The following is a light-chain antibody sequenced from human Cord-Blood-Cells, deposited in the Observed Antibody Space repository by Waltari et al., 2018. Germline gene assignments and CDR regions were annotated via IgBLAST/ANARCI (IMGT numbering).Light chain of an antibody. CDR1: QEISKY. Sequence: DIQMTLSPSALCTSVGGRVTVTFQASQEISKYLNWYQQQPGKAPTLLIYDASNLATGVPSRFSGSGSGTDLTLTISSLQPEDIATGYCQEYDYLAMYTFGQGTKLE. J-gene: IGKJ2*01. V-gene: IGKV1-33*01. CDR2: DAS. CDR3: QEYDYLAMYT.